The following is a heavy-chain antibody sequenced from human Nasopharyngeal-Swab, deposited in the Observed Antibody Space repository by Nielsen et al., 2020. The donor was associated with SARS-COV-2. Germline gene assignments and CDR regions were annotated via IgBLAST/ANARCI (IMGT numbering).Heavy chain of an antibody. CDR3: AIGGGGSYYGMDV. Sequence: WIRQPPGKGLEWIGYIYYSGSTNYNPSLKSRVTISVDTSKNQFSLKLSSVTAADTAVYYCAIGGGGSYYGMDVWGQGTTVTVSS. CDR2: IYYSGST. D-gene: IGHD3-16*01. J-gene: IGHJ6*02. V-gene: IGHV4-59*01.